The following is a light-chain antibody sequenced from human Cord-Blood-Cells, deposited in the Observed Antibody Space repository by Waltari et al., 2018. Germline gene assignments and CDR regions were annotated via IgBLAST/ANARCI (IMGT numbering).Light chain of an antibody. CDR1: QSVSSSY. J-gene: IGKJ2*01. Sequence: EIVMTQSPATLSLSPGERVTLSCRASQSVSSSYLSWYQQKPGQAPRLLIYGASTRATGIPARFSGSGSGTDFTLTISSLQPEDFAVYYCQQDYNLYTFGQGTKLEIK. CDR3: QQDYNLYT. CDR2: GAS. V-gene: IGKV3D-7*01.